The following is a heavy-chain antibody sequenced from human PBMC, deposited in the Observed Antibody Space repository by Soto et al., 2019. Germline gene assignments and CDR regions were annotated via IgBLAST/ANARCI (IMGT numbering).Heavy chain of an antibody. J-gene: IGHJ3*02. D-gene: IGHD1-26*01. CDR1: GYTFTSYY. CDR3: ARVQIRAWSCLDDAFDI. Sequence: ASVKVSCKASGYTFTSYYMHWVRQAPGQGLEWMGIINPSGGSTSYAQKFQGRVTMTRDTSTSTVYMELSSLRSEDTAVYYCARVQIRAWSCLDDAFDIWGQGTMVTVSS. CDR2: INPSGGST. V-gene: IGHV1-46*01.